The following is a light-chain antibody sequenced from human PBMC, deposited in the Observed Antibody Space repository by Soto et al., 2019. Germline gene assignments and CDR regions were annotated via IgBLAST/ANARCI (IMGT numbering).Light chain of an antibody. V-gene: IGKV1D-12*01. Sequence: DIQMTQSPSSVSASVGDRVTITCRASQGLSSWLAWYQQRPGKAPKLLIYAATILHTGVPSRFVGSGSATDFTLTNTSLQPEDFATYYCQQGYNFPLTFGGGTRVEIK. J-gene: IGKJ4*01. CDR2: AAT. CDR3: QQGYNFPLT. CDR1: QGLSSW.